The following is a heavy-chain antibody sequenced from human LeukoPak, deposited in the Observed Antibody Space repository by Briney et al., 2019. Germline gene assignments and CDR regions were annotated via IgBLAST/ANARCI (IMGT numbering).Heavy chain of an antibody. CDR1: GFTFRSHG. J-gene: IGHJ4*02. CDR3: ARAGQLWDHFDY. Sequence: GGSLRLSCAASGFTFRSHGMQWVRQGPGKGLEWVAVISYDGSNKYYADSVKGRFTISRDNSKNTLYLQMNSLRAEDTAVYYCARAGQLWDHFDYWGQGTLVTVSS. D-gene: IGHD5-18*01. V-gene: IGHV3-30*03. CDR2: ISYDGSNK.